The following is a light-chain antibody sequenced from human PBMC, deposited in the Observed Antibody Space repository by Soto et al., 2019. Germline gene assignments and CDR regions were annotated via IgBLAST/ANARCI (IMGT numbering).Light chain of an antibody. J-gene: IGLJ1*01. CDR3: QSYDSSLSGYV. CDR2: GNS. Sequence: QSVLTQPHSVSGAPGQRVTISCTGSSSNIGAGYDVHWYQQLPGTAPKLLIYGNSNRPSGVPDRFSGSKSGTSASLAITGLQAEYEADYYCQSYDSSLSGYVFGTGTKLTVL. CDR1: SSNIGAGYD. V-gene: IGLV1-40*01.